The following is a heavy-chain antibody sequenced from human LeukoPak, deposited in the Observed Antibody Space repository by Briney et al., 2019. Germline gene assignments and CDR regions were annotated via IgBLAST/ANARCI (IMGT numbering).Heavy chain of an antibody. V-gene: IGHV3-7*01. J-gene: IGHJ4*02. CDR3: ARDAAAAGTLSFDY. CDR1: GFTFSSYW. CDR2: IEQDGSEK. Sequence: GGSLRLFCAASGFTFSSYWMSWVRQPPGKGLEWVANIEQDGSEKYYVDAVKGRFTISRDNAKNSLYLQMNSLRAEDTAVYYCARDAAAAGTLSFDYWGQGTLVTVSS. D-gene: IGHD6-13*01.